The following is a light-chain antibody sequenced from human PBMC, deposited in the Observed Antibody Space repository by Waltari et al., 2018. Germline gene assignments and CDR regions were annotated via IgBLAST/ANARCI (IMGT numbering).Light chain of an antibody. V-gene: IGKV3-20*01. CDR3: QQYGSSPGLT. CDR1: QSVRSSY. Sequence: EIVLTQSPGPLSLSPGERATLSCRASQSVRSSYLAWYQQKPGQAPRLLIYGASSRATGIPDRFSGSGSGTDFTLTISRLEPEDFAVYYCQQYGSSPGLTFGGGTKVEIK. J-gene: IGKJ4*01. CDR2: GAS.